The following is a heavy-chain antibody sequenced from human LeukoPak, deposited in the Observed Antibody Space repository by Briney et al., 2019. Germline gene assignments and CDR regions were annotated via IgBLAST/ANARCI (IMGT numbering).Heavy chain of an antibody. D-gene: IGHD4-17*01. CDR1: GYSISSGYY. J-gene: IGHJ5*02. CDR2: IYHSGST. CDR3: ARDLKPPDDYGDYVGWFDP. V-gene: IGHV4-38-2*02. Sequence: SETLSLTCTVSGYSISSGYYWGWIRQPPGKGLEWIGSIYHSGSTYYNPSLKSRVTISVDTSKNQFSLKLSSVTAADTAVYYCARDLKPPDDYGDYVGWFDPWGQGTLVTVSS.